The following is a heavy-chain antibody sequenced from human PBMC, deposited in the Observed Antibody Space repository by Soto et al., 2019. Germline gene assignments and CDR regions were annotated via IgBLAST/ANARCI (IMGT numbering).Heavy chain of an antibody. V-gene: IGHV6-1*01. D-gene: IGHD2-15*01. CDR3: PIGSKVRGSAPGSMLYYGMDV. CDR2: TYYTYKWYN. J-gene: IGHJ6*02. Sequence: SQTLSLTCVISMGSVSSNSAAWNWIRQSPSRGLEWLERTYYTYKWYNDYEVSVKSRITINADTSKNQFSLQLNSVTPEDTAVHYCPIGSKVRGSAPGSMLYYGMDVWSQGSTI. CDR1: MGSVSSNSAA.